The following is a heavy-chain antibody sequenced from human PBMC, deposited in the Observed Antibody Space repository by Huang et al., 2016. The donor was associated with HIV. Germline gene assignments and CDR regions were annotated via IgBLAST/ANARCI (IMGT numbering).Heavy chain of an antibody. J-gene: IGHJ4*02. D-gene: IGHD6-19*01. CDR2: INASGDTT. CDR3: AKAPGWYFIFDN. V-gene: IGHV3-23*01. Sequence: EVQLLESGGGLVQPGGSLRLSCAASGLTFDNSAMTWVRQAPGKGLEWVAVINASGDTTYYADCVKGRFTISRDNAKKTLYLQMNSLRAEDTAVYYCAKAPGWYFIFDNWGQGTLVTVSS. CDR1: GLTFDNSA.